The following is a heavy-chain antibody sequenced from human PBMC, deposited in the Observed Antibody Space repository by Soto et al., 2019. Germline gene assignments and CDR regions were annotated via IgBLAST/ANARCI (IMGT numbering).Heavy chain of an antibody. CDR3: ARSKIVTVVTKTYYYYYGMDV. J-gene: IGHJ6*02. CDR1: GFTFSSYW. Sequence: PGGSLSLSCEASGFTFSSYWMSWVRQAPGKGLWWVANIKQDGSEKYYVDSVKGRFTISRDNAKNSLYLQMNSLRAEDTAVYYCARSKIVTVVTKTYYYYYGMDVWGQGTTVTVSS. V-gene: IGHV3-7*01. CDR2: IKQDGSEK. D-gene: IGHD2-15*01.